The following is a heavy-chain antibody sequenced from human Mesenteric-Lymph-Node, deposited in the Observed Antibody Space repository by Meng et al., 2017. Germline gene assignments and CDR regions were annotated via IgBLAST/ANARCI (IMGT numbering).Heavy chain of an antibody. CDR2: IDSSGRT. V-gene: IGHV4-59*10. J-gene: IGHJ6*02. CDR1: GGSFSGYY. CDR3: ARLGMKYYFYYGMDV. Sequence: SETLSLTCAVYGGSFSGYYWSWIRQSAGKGLEWIGRIDSSGRTNYNPSLKSRVTISVDTSKNQFPLKLSSVAATDTAVYYCARLGMKYYFYYGMDVWGQGTTVTVSS. D-gene: IGHD7-27*01.